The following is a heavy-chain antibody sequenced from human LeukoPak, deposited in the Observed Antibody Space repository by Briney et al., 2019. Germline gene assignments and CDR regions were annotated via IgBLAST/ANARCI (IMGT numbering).Heavy chain of an antibody. CDR1: GGSISSYY. V-gene: IGHV4-59*01. D-gene: IGHD2-21*02. CDR2: IYCSGST. J-gene: IGHJ4*02. CDR3: ARAGGDGTDY. Sequence: PSETLSLTCTVSGGSISSYYWSWLRQPPGKGLEWIGYIYCSGSTNYNPSLKSRVTISVDTSKNQFSLKLSSVTAADTAVYYCARAGGDGTDYWGQGTLVTVSS.